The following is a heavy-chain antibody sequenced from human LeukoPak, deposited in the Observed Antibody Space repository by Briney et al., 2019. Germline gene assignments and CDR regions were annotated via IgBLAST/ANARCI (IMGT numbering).Heavy chain of an antibody. Sequence: GGSLRLSCAASGFTFSSYAMSWVRQAPGKGLEWVAVISYDGSNKYYADSVKGRFTISRDNSKNTLYLQMNSLRAEDTAVYYCASRQGYWGQGTLVTVSS. CDR2: ISYDGSNK. CDR3: ASRQGY. J-gene: IGHJ4*02. V-gene: IGHV3-30-3*01. CDR1: GFTFSSYA.